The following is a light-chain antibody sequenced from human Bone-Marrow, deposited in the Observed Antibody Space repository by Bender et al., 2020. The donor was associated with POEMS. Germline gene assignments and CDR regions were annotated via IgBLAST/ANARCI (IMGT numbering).Light chain of an antibody. CDR3: CSYAGYYIWV. V-gene: IGLV2-8*01. J-gene: IGLJ3*02. CDR2: EVS. Sequence: QSALTQPASVSGSPGQSITISCTGSSSDIGGYDYVSWYQQHPGKVPKLMIYEVSQRPSGVPDRFSGSKSGNTASLTVSGLQTEDEADYYCCSYAGYYIWVFGGGTKLTVL. CDR1: SSDIGGYDY.